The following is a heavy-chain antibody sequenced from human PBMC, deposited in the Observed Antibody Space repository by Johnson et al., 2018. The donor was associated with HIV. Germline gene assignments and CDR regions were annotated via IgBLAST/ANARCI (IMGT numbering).Heavy chain of an antibody. CDR1: GFTFHDYD. CDR2: ISWNSATK. Sequence: EVQLVESGGGLVQPGRSLRLSCAASGFTFHDYDIHWVRQAPGKGLEWVSGISWNSATKDYADSVKGRFTISRDNAKNSLYLQMNSLRAEDTAVYYCANSLLLDAFNIWGQGTMVTVSS. CDR3: ANSLLLDAFNI. J-gene: IGHJ3*02. V-gene: IGHV3-9*01.